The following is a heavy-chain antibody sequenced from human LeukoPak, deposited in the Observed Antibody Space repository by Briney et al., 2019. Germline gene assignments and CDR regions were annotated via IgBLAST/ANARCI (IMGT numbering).Heavy chain of an antibody. V-gene: IGHV4-34*01. D-gene: IGHD2-2*01. CDR3: ARGPRYCSSTSCSTFGY. Sequence: PSETLSLTCAVYGGSFSGYYWSWIRQPPGKGLEWIGEINHSGSTNYNPSHKSRVTISVDTSKNQFSLKLSSVTAADTAVYYCARGPRYCSSTSCSTFGYWGQGTLVTVSS. CDR2: INHSGST. CDR1: GGSFSGYY. J-gene: IGHJ4*02.